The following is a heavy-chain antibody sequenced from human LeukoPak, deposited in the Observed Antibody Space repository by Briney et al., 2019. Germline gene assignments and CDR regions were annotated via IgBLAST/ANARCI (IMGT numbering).Heavy chain of an antibody. CDR1: GGSVSSGTYD. D-gene: IGHD4-17*01. J-gene: IGHJ4*02. V-gene: IGHV4-61*01. Sequence: SETLSLTCTVSGGSVSSGTYDWSWIRQPPGKGLEWIGYIYYSGSTNYSPSLKSRVTISADTSKNQFSLKLTSVTVADTAVYYCARNYGDSLYYFDYWGQGTLVTVSS. CDR3: ARNYGDSLYYFDY. CDR2: IYYSGST.